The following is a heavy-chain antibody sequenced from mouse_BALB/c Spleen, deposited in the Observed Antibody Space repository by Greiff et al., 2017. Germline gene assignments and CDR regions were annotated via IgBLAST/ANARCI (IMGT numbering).Heavy chain of an antibody. V-gene: IGHV5-17*02. CDR1: GFTFSSFG. J-gene: IGHJ4*01. Sequence: EVKLVESGGGLVQPGGSRKLSCAASGFTFSSFGMHWVRQAPEKGLEWVAYISSGSSTIYYADTVKGRFTISRDNPKNTLFLQMTSLRSEDTAMYYCARLGVVATQYYAMDDWGQGTSVTVSS. D-gene: IGHD1-1*01. CDR3: ARLGVVATQYYAMDD. CDR2: ISSGSSTI.